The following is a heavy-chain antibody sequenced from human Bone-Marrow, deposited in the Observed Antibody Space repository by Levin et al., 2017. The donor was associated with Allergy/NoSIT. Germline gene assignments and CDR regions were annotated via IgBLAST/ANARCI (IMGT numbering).Heavy chain of an antibody. J-gene: IGHJ4*02. D-gene: IGHD3-10*01. Sequence: GGSLRLSCAASGFTFSNYGMHWVRQAPGKGLEWVAVIWYDGSNKYYIDSVKGRFTISRDNSKNALYLQMDSLRAEDTAVYYCVRDHGWFGELSFGYWGQGTLVTVSS. CDR1: GFTFSNYG. CDR3: VRDHGWFGELSFGY. CDR2: IWYDGSNK. V-gene: IGHV3-33*01.